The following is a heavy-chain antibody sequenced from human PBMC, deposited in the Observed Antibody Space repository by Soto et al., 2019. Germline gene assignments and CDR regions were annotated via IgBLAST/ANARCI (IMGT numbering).Heavy chain of an antibody. CDR1: EFTFSRYG. CDR3: AREQQQGGMDV. J-gene: IGHJ6*02. CDR2: IWYDGSNE. V-gene: IGHV3-33*01. Sequence: SLRLSCAASEFTFSRYGMHWVRQAPGKGLEWVAVIWYDGSNEYYADSVKGRFTISRDNSKNTLYLQMNSLTVEDTAVYYCAREQQQGGMDVWGQGTTVTVSS. D-gene: IGHD6-13*01.